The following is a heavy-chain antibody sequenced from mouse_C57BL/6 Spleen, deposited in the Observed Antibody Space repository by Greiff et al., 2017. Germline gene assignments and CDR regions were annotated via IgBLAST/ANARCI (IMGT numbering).Heavy chain of an antibody. J-gene: IGHJ1*03. CDR2: IHPNSGST. D-gene: IGHD1-1*01. V-gene: IGHV1-64*01. Sequence: QVQLKQPGAELVKPGASVKLSCKASGYTFTSYWMHWVQQRPGQGLEWIGMIHPNSGSTNYNEKFKSKATLTVDKSSSTAYMQLSSLTTEDSAVYYCAKGNYYYGSSYKYFDVWGTGTTVTVSS. CDR1: GYTFTSYW. CDR3: AKGNYYYGSSYKYFDV.